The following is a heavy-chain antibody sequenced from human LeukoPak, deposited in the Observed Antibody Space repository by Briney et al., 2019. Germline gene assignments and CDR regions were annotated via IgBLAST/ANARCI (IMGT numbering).Heavy chain of an antibody. Sequence: SETLSLTCAVSGYFISSGYYWGWTRQPPGKGLEWIGSIYHSGRSYYNLSLKSRVTISVDTSKNQFSLKLSSVTAADTAVYYCARGGSDYYDSNGYSTDYWGQGILVTVSS. CDR3: ARGGSDYYDSNGYSTDY. CDR1: GYFISSGYY. V-gene: IGHV4-38-2*01. J-gene: IGHJ4*02. CDR2: IYHSGRS. D-gene: IGHD3-22*01.